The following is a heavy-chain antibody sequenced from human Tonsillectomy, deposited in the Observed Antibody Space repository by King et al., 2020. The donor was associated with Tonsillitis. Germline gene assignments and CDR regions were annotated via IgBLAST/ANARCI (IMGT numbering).Heavy chain of an antibody. D-gene: IGHD3-16*01. CDR2: IYHRGST. CDR1: GYSISSGYS. V-gene: IGHV4-38-2*02. CDR3: ARGPVNGAYGGGEGY. J-gene: IGHJ4*02. Sequence: VQLQESGPGLVKPSETLSLICSVSGYSISSGYSWGWIRQPPGKRLEWIGSIYHRGSTYYSPSFKSRVTISLDTSKNEFSLKLTSVTAADTALYYCARGPVNGAYGGGEGYWGQGTLVTVSS.